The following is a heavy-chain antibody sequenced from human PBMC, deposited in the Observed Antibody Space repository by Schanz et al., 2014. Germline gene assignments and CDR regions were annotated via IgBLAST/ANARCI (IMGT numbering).Heavy chain of an antibody. CDR3: TRDGYSRNFPDY. D-gene: IGHD1-26*01. J-gene: IGHJ4*02. Sequence: QLQLQESGPGLVKPSETLSLTCTVSGGSISSSNHYWGWIRQPPGKGLEWIGSTMDYSGSTDFNRSLKSRVTISVDKSKNQFSLRLSSVTAADTAVYYCTRDGYSRNFPDYWGQGTLVTVSS. CDR1: GGSISSSNHY. V-gene: IGHV4-39*07. CDR2: MDYSGST.